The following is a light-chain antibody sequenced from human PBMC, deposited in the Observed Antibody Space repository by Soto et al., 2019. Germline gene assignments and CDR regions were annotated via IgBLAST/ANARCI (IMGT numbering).Light chain of an antibody. J-gene: IGKJ2*01. CDR3: QPYGSSPAT. CDR1: QSVSSSY. Sequence: EIVLTQSPGTLSLSPGEKATLSCRASQSVSSSYLAWYQQKPGQAPRLLIYGASSRATGIPDRFSGSGSGTDFTLTISRLEPEDFAVYYCQPYGSSPATFGQGTKLEIK. CDR2: GAS. V-gene: IGKV3-20*01.